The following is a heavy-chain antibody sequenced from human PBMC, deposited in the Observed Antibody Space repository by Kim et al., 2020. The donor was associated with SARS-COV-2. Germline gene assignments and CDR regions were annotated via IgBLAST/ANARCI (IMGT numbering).Heavy chain of an antibody. CDR1: GGSISSYY. CDR3: ARYSGSYSSVPNFDY. V-gene: IGHV4-59*01. D-gene: IGHD1-26*01. CDR2: IYYSGST. J-gene: IGHJ4*02. Sequence: SETLSLTCTVSGGSISSYYWSWIRQPPGKGLEWIGYIYYSGSTNYNPSLKSRVTISVDTSKNQFSLKLSSVTAADTAVYYCARYSGSYSSVPNFDYWGQGTLVTVSS.